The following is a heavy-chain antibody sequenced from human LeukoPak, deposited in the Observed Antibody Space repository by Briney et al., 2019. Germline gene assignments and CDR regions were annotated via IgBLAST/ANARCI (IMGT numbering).Heavy chain of an antibody. J-gene: IGHJ4*02. CDR1: GFTFSAYN. CDR2: ISGSSSAI. Sequence: GGSLRLSCAASGFTFSAYNMIWVRQAPGKGLEWLSYISGSSSAIYYADSVQGRFTISRDNAKNSLCLQMNSLRAEDTAVYYCARARGGTYSSTDYWGQGTLVTVSS. D-gene: IGHD1-26*01. CDR3: ARARGGTYSSTDY. V-gene: IGHV3-48*04.